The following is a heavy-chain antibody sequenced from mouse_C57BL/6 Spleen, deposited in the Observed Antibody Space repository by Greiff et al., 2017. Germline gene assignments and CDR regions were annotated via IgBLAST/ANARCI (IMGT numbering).Heavy chain of an antibody. CDR3: TRRGYDYSFDY. CDR1: GFTFSSYA. CDR2: ISSGGDYI. V-gene: IGHV5-9-1*02. D-gene: IGHD2-4*01. J-gene: IGHJ2*01. Sequence: EVHLVESGEGLVKPGGSLKLSCAASGFTFSSYAMSWVRQTPEKRLEWVAYISSGGDYIYYADTVKGRFTISRDNARNTLYLQMSSLKSEDTAMYYCTRRGYDYSFDYWGQGTTLTVSS.